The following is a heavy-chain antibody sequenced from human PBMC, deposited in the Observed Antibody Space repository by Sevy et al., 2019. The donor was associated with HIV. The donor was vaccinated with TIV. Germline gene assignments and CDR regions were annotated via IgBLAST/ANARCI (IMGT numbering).Heavy chain of an antibody. CDR3: ARHSHGSGTYYGLFDS. CDR1: GYSITSGFL. CDR2: VYHCGTA. J-gene: IGHJ4*02. V-gene: IGHV4-38-2*01. D-gene: IGHD3-10*01. Sequence: SETLSLTCAVSGYSITSGFLWGWIRQPPGKGLEWIGSVYHCGTAYNNPSVNSRVIVSVDTSKIKFSLKLNSVTAADTAVYYCARHSHGSGTYYGLFDSWGQGTLVTVSS.